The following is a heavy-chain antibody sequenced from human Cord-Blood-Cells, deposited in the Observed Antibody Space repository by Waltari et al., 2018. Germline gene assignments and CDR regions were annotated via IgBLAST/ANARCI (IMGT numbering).Heavy chain of an antibody. Sequence: QVQLVQSGAEVKKPGSSVKVSCKASGGTFSSYAISWVRQAPGQGLEWMGGIIPIFGTANYAQKFQGRVTITADESTSTAYMELSSLRSEDTAMYYCAFATTVTTYNWFDPWGQGTLVTVSS. CDR2: IIPIFGTA. J-gene: IGHJ5*02. V-gene: IGHV1-69*01. CDR3: AFATTVTTYNWFDP. CDR1: GGTFSSYA. D-gene: IGHD4-17*01.